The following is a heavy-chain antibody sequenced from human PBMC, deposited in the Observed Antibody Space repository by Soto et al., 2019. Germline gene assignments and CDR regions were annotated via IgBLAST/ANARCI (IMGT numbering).Heavy chain of an antibody. CDR2: IYYSGST. V-gene: IGHV4-31*03. Sequence: QVQLQESGPGLVKPSQTLSLTCTVSGGSISSGGYYWSWIRQHPGKGLEWIGYIYYSGSTYYNPSLKSRVTISVDTSKHQFSLKLSSVTAADTAVYYCAREHHSINMVRVWFDPWGQGTLVTVSS. CDR3: AREHHSINMVRVWFDP. J-gene: IGHJ5*02. CDR1: GGSISSGGYY. D-gene: IGHD3-10*01.